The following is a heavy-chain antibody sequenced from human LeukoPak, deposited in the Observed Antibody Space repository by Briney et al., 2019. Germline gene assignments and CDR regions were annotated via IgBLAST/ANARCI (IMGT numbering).Heavy chain of an antibody. CDR1: GYTFTSYG. J-gene: IGHJ6*03. Sequence: ASVKVSCKASGYTFTSYGISWVRQAPGQGLEWMGWINPNSGGTNYAQKFQGRVTMTRDTSISTAYMELSRLRSDDTAVYYCARGRAAAGRLLYYMDVWGKGTTVTVSS. V-gene: IGHV1-2*02. CDR3: ARGRAAAGRLLYYMDV. CDR2: INPNSGGT. D-gene: IGHD6-13*01.